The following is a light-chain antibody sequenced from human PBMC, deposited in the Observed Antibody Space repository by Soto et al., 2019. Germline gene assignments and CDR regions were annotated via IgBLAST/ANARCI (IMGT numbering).Light chain of an antibody. CDR2: GIS. V-gene: IGKV3-15*01. CDR3: QQYIDWPRT. Sequence: EIVMTQSPATLSVSPGERATLSCRASQSVTTNFAWYQQKPGQAPRLLIYGISTRATGVPTRFSGSGSGTEFTLTISSLQSEDFAVYYCQQYIDWPRTFGQGTKVEIK. CDR1: QSVTTN. J-gene: IGKJ1*01.